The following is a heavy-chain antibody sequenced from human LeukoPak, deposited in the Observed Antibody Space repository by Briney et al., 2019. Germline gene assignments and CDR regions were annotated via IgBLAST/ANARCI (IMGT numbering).Heavy chain of an antibody. CDR3: ARDRDTAMAPGAFDI. J-gene: IGHJ3*02. Sequence: PSQTLSLTCTVCGHPLNSGGYHWRRIPQHPGKVLEWNGYFYYSGRTCYNPSLKSRVTISVDTSKNQFSLKLSSVTAADTAVYYCARDRDTAMAPGAFDIWGQGTMVTVSS. D-gene: IGHD5-18*01. CDR2: FYYSGRT. V-gene: IGHV4-31*03. CDR1: GHPLNSGGYH.